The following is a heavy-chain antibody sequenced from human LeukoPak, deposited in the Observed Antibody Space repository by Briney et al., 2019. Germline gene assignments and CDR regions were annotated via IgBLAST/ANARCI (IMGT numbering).Heavy chain of an antibody. D-gene: IGHD3-3*01. CDR3: AKDHTRITIFDHYMDV. CDR1: GFTFSSYS. CDR2: ISSSSSYI. V-gene: IGHV3-21*04. Sequence: NPGGSLRLSCAASGFTFSSYSMNWVRQAPGKGLEWVSSISSSSSYIYYADSVQGRFTISRDNSKKTLYLQMNSLRAEDTAVYYCAKDHTRITIFDHYMDVWGEGTTVTVSS. J-gene: IGHJ6*03.